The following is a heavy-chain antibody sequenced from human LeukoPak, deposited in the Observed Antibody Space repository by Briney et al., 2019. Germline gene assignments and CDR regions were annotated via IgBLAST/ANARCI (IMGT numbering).Heavy chain of an antibody. J-gene: IGHJ4*02. CDR2: IYYSGAT. Sequence: SETLSLTCTVSGGSISTYYWSWIRQPPGKGLEWIGYIYYSGATNYNPSLKSRVTISLDTSKNQFYLRLTSVTAADTAVYYCARRVAVTGIYCFDHWGQGTPVTVSS. D-gene: IGHD6-19*01. CDR1: GGSISTYY. V-gene: IGHV4-59*08. CDR3: ARRVAVTGIYCFDH.